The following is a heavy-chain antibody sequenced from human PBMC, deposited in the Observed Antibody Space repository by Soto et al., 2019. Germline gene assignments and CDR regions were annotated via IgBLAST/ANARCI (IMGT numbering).Heavy chain of an antibody. D-gene: IGHD2-15*01. CDR3: AGGQYYFDY. CDR1: GFPFSSCG. CDR2: ISYDGSNK. J-gene: IGHJ4*02. V-gene: IGHV3-30*03. Sequence: QVQLVESGGGVVQPGRSLRLSCAASGFPFSSCGMHWVRQAPGKGLEWVAHISYDGSNKHYSDSVKGRFTISRDNSKNMLYLQMSSRRAEDTAVYYCAGGQYYFDYCGQGTRVSVSS.